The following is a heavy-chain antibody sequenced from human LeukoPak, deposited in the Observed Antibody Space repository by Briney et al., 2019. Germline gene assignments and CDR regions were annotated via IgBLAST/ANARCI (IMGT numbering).Heavy chain of an antibody. CDR3: VKGRRSPYYYYGMDV. Sequence: PGGSLRLSCSASGFTFSSYAMHWVRQAPGKGLEYVSAISSNGGSTYYADSVKGRFTISRDNSKNTLYLQMSSLRAEDTAVYYCVKGRRSPYYYYGMDVGGQGTTVTVSS. CDR2: ISSNGGST. V-gene: IGHV3-64D*09. CDR1: GFTFSSYA. J-gene: IGHJ6*02.